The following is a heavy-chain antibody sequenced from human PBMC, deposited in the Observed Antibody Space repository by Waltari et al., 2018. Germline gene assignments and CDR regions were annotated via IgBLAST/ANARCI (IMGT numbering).Heavy chain of an antibody. CDR1: GGTFSSYA. CDR2: IIPIFGTA. D-gene: IGHD5-12*01. J-gene: IGHJ1*01. Sequence: QVQLVQSGAEVKKPGSSVKVSCKASGGTFSSYAISWVRQAPGQGLEWMGGIIPIFGTANYAQKFQGRVTITTDESTSTAYMELSSLRSEDTAVYYCARPSSAGGVATSFQHWGQGTLVTVSS. CDR3: ARPSSAGGVATSFQH. V-gene: IGHV1-69*05.